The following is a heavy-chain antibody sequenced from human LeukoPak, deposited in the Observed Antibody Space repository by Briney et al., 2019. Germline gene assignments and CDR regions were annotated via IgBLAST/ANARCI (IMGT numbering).Heavy chain of an antibody. Sequence: GGSLRLSCAASGFIFSSYWMSWVRQAPGKGLEWVGNIKEDGSEKYYVDSVKGRFTISRDNAKNSLYLYMNSLRAEDTAVYYCARSGEGYYDFWSGYFRYWGQGTLVTVSS. J-gene: IGHJ4*02. CDR1: GFIFSSYW. D-gene: IGHD3-3*01. V-gene: IGHV3-7*03. CDR3: ARSGEGYYDFWSGYFRY. CDR2: IKEDGSEK.